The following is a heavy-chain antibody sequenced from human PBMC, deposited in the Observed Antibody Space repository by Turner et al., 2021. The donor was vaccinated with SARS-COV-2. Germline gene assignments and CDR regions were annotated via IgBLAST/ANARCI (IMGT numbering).Heavy chain of an antibody. V-gene: IGHV3-23*04. D-gene: IGHD3-22*01. J-gene: IGHJ4*02. CDR3: AKADRVMIVVVITLFDY. CDR2: ISGSGGTT. CDR1: GFTFSDYA. Sequence: VQLVESGGGVVEPGRSLTVSCAASGFTFSDYAIHWVRQAPGKGLEWVAAISGSGGTTYYADSVKGRFTISRDNSKNTLYLQMNSLRAEDTAVYYCAKADRVMIVVVITLFDYWGQGTLVTVSS.